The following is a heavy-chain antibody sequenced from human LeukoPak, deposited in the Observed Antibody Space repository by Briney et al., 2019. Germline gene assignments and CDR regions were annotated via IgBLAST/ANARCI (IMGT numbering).Heavy chain of an antibody. CDR2: ISSSSSYI. V-gene: IGHV3-11*06. Sequence: GGSLRLSCAASGFTFSDYYMSWIRQAPGKGLEWVSSISSSSSYIYYADSVKGRFTISRDNAKSSLYLQMNSLRAEDTAVYYCASQDFWSGYYSSSHDYWGQGTLVTVSS. CDR3: ASQDFWSGYYSSSHDY. CDR1: GFTFSDYY. D-gene: IGHD3-3*01. J-gene: IGHJ4*02.